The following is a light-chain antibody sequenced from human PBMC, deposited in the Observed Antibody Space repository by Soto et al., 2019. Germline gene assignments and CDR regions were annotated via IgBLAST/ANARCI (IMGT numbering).Light chain of an antibody. Sequence: EIVMTQSPATLSVSPGERASLSCRASQSVSSNLAWYQQKPGQAPRLLIYGASTRATGIPARFSGSGSGTEFNLTISSLQSEDFAVYYCQQYNNWLITFGQGTRLEIK. CDR3: QQYNNWLIT. CDR2: GAS. V-gene: IGKV3-15*01. CDR1: QSVSSN. J-gene: IGKJ5*01.